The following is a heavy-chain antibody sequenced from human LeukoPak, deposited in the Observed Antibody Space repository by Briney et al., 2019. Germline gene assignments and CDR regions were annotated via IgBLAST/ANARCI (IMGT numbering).Heavy chain of an antibody. CDR2: IYYSGST. J-gene: IGHJ4*02. CDR3: ARGVWIYSY. CDR1: GDSISSSSYY. Sequence: NAPETLSLTCTVSGDSISSSSYYWGWIRQPPGKGLEWMGSIYYSGSTYYNPSLKSRVTVSVDTSKNQFSLKVTSVTAADTAVYYCARGVWIYSYWGQGTLVTVS. V-gene: IGHV4-39*01. D-gene: IGHD5-12*01.